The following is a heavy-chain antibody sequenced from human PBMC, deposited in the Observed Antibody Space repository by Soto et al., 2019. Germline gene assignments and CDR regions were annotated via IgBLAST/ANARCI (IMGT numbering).Heavy chain of an antibody. CDR3: VRDQAAVAGSYYYYYGMDV. J-gene: IGHJ6*02. CDR1: GYIFTDYH. Sequence: ASVKVSCKTSGYIFTDYHMHWVRQAPGQGLEWMGWINPNSGGTNYAQKFQGRVTMTRDTSISTAYMELSRLRSDDTAVYFCVRDQAAVAGSYYYYYGMDVWGQGTTVTVYS. V-gene: IGHV1-2*02. CDR2: INPNSGGT. D-gene: IGHD6-19*01.